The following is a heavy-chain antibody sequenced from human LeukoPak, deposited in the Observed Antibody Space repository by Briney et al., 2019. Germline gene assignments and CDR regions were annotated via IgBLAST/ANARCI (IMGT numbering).Heavy chain of an antibody. J-gene: IGHJ5*01. V-gene: IGHV3-74*01. D-gene: IGHD1-1*01. Sequence: XHWVRQVAGXGLVWVSRISHDGTTTSYADSVKGRFTISRDNAKNTLYLQMDSLRAGDTALYYCTRDQDWILFDWWGQGTLVTVSS. CDR3: TRDQDWILFDW. CDR2: ISHDGTTT.